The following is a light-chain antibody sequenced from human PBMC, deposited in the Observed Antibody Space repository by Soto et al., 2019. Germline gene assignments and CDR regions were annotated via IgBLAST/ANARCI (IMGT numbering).Light chain of an antibody. CDR2: EVT. CDR3: CAYAGSSTFVI. CDR1: SSDVGSYNL. J-gene: IGLJ2*01. Sequence: QSALTQPASVSGSPGQSITISCTGTSSDVGSYNLVSWYQQHPGKVPKLMIYEVTKRPSGVSNRFSGSKSGNTASLTISGLQAEDEADYYCCAYAGSSTFVIFGGGTKQTVL. V-gene: IGLV2-23*02.